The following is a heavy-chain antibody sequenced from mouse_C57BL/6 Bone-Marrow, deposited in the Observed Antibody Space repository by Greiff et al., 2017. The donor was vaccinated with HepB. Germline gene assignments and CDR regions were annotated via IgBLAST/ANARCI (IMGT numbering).Heavy chain of an antibody. CDR3: ARENYGRGAY. D-gene: IGHD1-1*01. J-gene: IGHJ3*01. V-gene: IGHV5-4*01. CDR1: GFTFSSYA. CDR2: ISDGGSYT. Sequence: EVQGVESGGGLVKPGGSLKLSCAASGFTFSSYAMSWVRQTPEKRLEWVATISDGGSYTYYPDNVKGRFTISRDNAKNNLYLQMSHLKAEDTAMYYCARENYGRGAYWGQGTLVTVSA.